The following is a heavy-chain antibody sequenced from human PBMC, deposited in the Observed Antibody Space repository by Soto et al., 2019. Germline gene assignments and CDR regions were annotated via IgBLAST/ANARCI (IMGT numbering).Heavy chain of an antibody. CDR1: GFTFSRYS. V-gene: IGHV3-21*02. CDR3: ARDPQQRMADSYYYGMDV. J-gene: IGHJ6*02. D-gene: IGHD6-25*01. CDR2: ISGLSSYI. Sequence: EVQLVESGGGLVKPWGSLRLSCAASGFTFSRYSMNWVRQSPGKGLELVSSISGLSSYIYYADSVKGRFTVSRDNATHSLYVQMNSLRAEDTAVYYCARDPQQRMADSYYYGMDVWGQGATVIVSS.